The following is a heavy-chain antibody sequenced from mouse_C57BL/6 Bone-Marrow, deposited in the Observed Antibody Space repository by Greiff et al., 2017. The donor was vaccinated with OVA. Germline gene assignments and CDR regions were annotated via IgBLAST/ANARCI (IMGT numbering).Heavy chain of an antibody. V-gene: IGHV1-81*01. Sequence: QVQLQQSGAELARPGASVKLSCKASGYTFTSYGISWVKQRTGQGLEWIGGIYPRSGNTYYNEKFKGKATLTADKSSSTAYMELRSLTSEDSAVYFCAKKGPYYAMDYWGQGTSVTVSS. CDR3: AKKGPYYAMDY. CDR2: IYPRSGNT. J-gene: IGHJ4*01. CDR1: GYTFTSYG.